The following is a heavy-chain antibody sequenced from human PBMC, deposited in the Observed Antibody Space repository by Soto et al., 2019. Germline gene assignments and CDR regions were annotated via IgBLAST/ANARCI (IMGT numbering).Heavy chain of an antibody. J-gene: IGHJ6*02. CDR3: ASGGPRAARPLMPYYYYGMDV. D-gene: IGHD6-6*01. CDR1: GFTFGGYG. Sequence: GGSLRLSYAASGFTFGGYGMHWVRQAPGKGLVWVSRINSDGSSTSYADSVKGRFTISRDNAKNTLYLQMNSLRAEDTAVYYCASGGPRAARPLMPYYYYGMDVWGQGTTVTVSS. V-gene: IGHV3-74*01. CDR2: INSDGSST.